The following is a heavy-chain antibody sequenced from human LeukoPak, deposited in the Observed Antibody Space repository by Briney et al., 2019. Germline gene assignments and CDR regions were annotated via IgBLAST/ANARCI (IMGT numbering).Heavy chain of an antibody. V-gene: IGHV3-7*01. CDR1: GLTFSSYW. D-gene: IGHD2-2*01. Sequence: PGRSLRLSCAASGLTFSSYWMSWVRQAPGKGLEWVANIKQDGSEKYYVDSVKGRFTISRDNAKNSLYLQMNSLRAEDTAVYYCATRYQLLSFDYWGQGTLVTVSS. CDR3: ATRYQLLSFDY. J-gene: IGHJ4*02. CDR2: IKQDGSEK.